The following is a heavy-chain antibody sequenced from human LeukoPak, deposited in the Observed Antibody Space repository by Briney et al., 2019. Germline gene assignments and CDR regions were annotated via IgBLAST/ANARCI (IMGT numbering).Heavy chain of an antibody. V-gene: IGHV4-34*01. J-gene: IGHJ4*02. CDR3: ARGPGYSYVAY. CDR1: GGSISSYY. Sequence: PSETLSLTCTVSGGSISSYYWSWIRQPPGKGLEWIGEINHSGSTNYTPSLKSRVTISVDTSKNQFSLKLSSVTAADTAVYYCARGPGYSYVAYWGQGTLVTVSS. D-gene: IGHD5-18*01. CDR2: INHSGST.